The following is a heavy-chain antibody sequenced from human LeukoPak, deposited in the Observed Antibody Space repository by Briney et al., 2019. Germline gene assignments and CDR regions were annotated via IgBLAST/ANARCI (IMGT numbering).Heavy chain of an antibody. J-gene: IGHJ3*02. Sequence: GPLSLPFPAPGFPFKNALLSGVRRAPGEGLEWVGHIKSRNDGGTTDYAAPVKARFTISRDDSKNTLYLQMNSLKTEDTAVYYCIPMWAFDIWGQGTMVTVS. V-gene: IGHV3-15*01. CDR1: GFPFKNAL. CDR3: IPMWAFDI. D-gene: IGHD2-21*01. CDR2: IKSRNDGGTT.